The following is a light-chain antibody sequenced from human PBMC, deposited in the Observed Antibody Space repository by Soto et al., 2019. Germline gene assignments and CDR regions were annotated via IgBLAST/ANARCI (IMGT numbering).Light chain of an antibody. CDR1: SSNIGSNA. J-gene: IGLJ3*02. Sequence: QPVLTQPPSASGTPGQRVTISCSGSSSNIGSNAVNWYQQLPGTAPKLLIYSNNQRPSGVPGRFSGSKSGTSASLAISGLQSEDEADYYCAAWDDSLNGWVFGGGTKVTVL. V-gene: IGLV1-44*01. CDR2: SNN. CDR3: AAWDDSLNGWV.